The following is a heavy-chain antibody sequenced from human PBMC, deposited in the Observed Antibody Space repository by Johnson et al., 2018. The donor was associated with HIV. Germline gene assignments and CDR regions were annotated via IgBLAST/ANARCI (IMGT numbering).Heavy chain of an antibody. J-gene: IGHJ3*02. CDR2: IGTAGDT. Sequence: MQVVESGGGLVKPGGSLRLSCAASGFTFSSYDMHWVRQATGKGLEWVSAIGTAGDTYYPGSVKGRFTISRENAKNSLYLQMNSLRAGDTAVYYCARGGRGHDAFDIWGQGTMVTVSS. V-gene: IGHV3-13*01. CDR3: ARGGRGHDAFDI. CDR1: GFTFSSYD.